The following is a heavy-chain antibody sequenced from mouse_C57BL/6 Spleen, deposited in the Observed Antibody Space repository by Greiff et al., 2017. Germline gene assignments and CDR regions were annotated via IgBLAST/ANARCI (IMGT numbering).Heavy chain of an antibody. Sequence: VQLKESGGGLVKPGGSLKLSCAASGFTFSSYAMSWVRQTPEKRLEWVATISDGGSYTYYPDNVKGRFTISRDNAKNNLYLQMSHLKSEDTAMYYCARDLPWFAYWGQGTLVTVSA. CDR1: GFTFSSYA. D-gene: IGHD2-1*01. CDR2: ISDGGSYT. V-gene: IGHV5-4*01. CDR3: ARDLPWFAY. J-gene: IGHJ3*01.